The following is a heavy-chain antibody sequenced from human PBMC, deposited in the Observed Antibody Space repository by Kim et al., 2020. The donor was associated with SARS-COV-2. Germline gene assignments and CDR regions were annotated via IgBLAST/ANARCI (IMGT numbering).Heavy chain of an antibody. Sequence: SVKVSCKASGGTFSSYAISWVRQAPGQGLEWMGGIIPIFGTANYAQKFQGRVTITADESTSTAYMELSSLRSEDTAVYYCARGGYSGYDFSWFDPWGQGTLVTVSS. V-gene: IGHV1-69*13. CDR3: ARGGYSGYDFSWFDP. J-gene: IGHJ5*02. CDR2: IIPIFGTA. CDR1: GGTFSSYA. D-gene: IGHD5-12*01.